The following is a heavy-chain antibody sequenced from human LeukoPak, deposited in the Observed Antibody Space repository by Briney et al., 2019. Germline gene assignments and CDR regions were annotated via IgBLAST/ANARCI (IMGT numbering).Heavy chain of an antibody. CDR1: GFTFSSYE. J-gene: IGHJ3*02. Sequence: GGSLRLSCAASGFTFSSYEMNWVRQAPGKGLEWVSYISSSGSTIYYADSVKGRFTISRDNSKNTLYLQMNSLRAEDTAVYYCAKIYYGPGSPSFDIWGQGTMVTVSS. CDR2: ISSSGSTI. D-gene: IGHD3-10*01. V-gene: IGHV3-48*03. CDR3: AKIYYGPGSPSFDI.